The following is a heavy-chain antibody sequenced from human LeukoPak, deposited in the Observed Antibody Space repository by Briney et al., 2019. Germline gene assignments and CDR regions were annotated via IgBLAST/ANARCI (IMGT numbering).Heavy chain of an antibody. Sequence: PSASVKVSCKTSGYTFTGYYMHWVRQAPGQRLEWMGWINPNSGGTNYAQKFQGRVTMTRDTSISTAYMELSRLRSDETAVYYCASEDPYCSSTSCAVFDYWGQGTLVTVSS. CDR3: ASEDPYCSSTSCAVFDY. CDR1: GYTFTGYY. D-gene: IGHD2-2*01. J-gene: IGHJ4*02. V-gene: IGHV1-2*02. CDR2: INPNSGGT.